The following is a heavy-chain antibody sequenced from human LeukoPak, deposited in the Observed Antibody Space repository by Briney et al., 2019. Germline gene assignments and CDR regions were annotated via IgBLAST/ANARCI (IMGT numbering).Heavy chain of an antibody. CDR3: ARAYYYGSGTLAPYYYGMDV. CDR1: GYTFTSYD. Sequence: ASVKVSCKASGYTFTSYDMHWVRQAPGQGLEWMGIINPSGGSTSYAQKFQGRVTMTRDTSTSTVYMELSSLRSEDTAVYYCARAYYYGSGTLAPYYYGMDVWGQGTTVTVSS. V-gene: IGHV1-46*01. D-gene: IGHD3-10*01. CDR2: INPSGGST. J-gene: IGHJ6*02.